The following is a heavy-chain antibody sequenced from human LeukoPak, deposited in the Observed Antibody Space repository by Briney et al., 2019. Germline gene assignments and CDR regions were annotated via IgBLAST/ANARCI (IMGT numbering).Heavy chain of an antibody. CDR1: GYTFTSYY. Sequence: ASVKVSCKASGYTFTSYYMHWVRQAPGQGLEWMGIINPSGGSTNYAQKFQGRVTITADESTSTAYMELSSLRSEDTAVYYCAMTTTVTFRSHFDYWGQGTLVTVSS. J-gene: IGHJ4*02. V-gene: IGHV1-46*01. CDR2: INPSGGST. D-gene: IGHD4-17*01. CDR3: AMTTTVTFRSHFDY.